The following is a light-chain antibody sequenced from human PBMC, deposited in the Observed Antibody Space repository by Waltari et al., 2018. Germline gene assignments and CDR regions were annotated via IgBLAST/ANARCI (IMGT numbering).Light chain of an antibody. CDR2: DVS. V-gene: IGLV2-11*01. CDR3: CSYAGSYTYV. Sequence: QSALTPPRSVSGSPGQSVTISCPGTSSAVGGYNYVSWYQQHPGKAPKLMIYDVSKRPSGVPDRFSGSKSGNTASLTISGLQAEDEADYYCCSYAGSYTYVFGTGTKVTVL. CDR1: SSAVGGYNY. J-gene: IGLJ1*01.